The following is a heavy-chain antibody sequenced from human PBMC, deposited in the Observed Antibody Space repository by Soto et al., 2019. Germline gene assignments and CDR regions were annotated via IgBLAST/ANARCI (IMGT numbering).Heavy chain of an antibody. Sequence: ASVKVSCKASGYTFTSYGISWVRQAPGQVLEWMVWISAYNGNTNYAQKLQGRVTMTTDTSTSTAHMELSSLRSDDTAVYYCASKGRGYSYGYLDYWGEGTLVTVSS. CDR2: ISAYNGNT. J-gene: IGHJ4*02. V-gene: IGHV1-18*01. CDR3: ASKGRGYSYGYLDY. D-gene: IGHD5-18*01. CDR1: GYTFTSYG.